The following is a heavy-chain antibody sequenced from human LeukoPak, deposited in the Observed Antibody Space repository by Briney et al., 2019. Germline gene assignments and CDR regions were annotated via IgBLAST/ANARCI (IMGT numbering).Heavy chain of an antibody. Sequence: GGSLRLSCAASGFTFSSYDMRWVRQAPGKGLEWVANIKQDGSEKNYVDSVKGRFTISRDNAKNSLYLQMNSLRAEDTAVYYCASGLELDYWGQGTLVTVSS. CDR2: IKQDGSEK. CDR3: ASGLELDY. J-gene: IGHJ4*02. V-gene: IGHV3-7*03. CDR1: GFTFSSYD.